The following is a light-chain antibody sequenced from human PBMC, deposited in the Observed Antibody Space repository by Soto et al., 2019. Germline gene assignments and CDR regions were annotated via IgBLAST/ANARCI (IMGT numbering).Light chain of an antibody. CDR3: QQYGSSRRT. V-gene: IGKV3-20*01. J-gene: IGKJ1*01. CDR1: QSVSTTY. CDR2: GAS. Sequence: EIVLTQSPGTLSLSPGERATLSCRASQSVSTTYLGWYQQKPGQAHRLLIYGASSRASGIPERFSGSGSRTDFTLTISRLEPEDIAVYYCQQYGSSRRTFGLGTKVEIK.